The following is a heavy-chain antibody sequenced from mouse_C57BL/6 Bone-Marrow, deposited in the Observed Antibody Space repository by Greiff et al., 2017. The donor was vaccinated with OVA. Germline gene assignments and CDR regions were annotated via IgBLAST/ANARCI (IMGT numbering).Heavy chain of an antibody. CDR2: IDPSDSET. D-gene: IGHD2-4*01. Sequence: VQLQQPGAELVRPGSSVKLSCKASGYTFTSYWMHWVKQRPIQGLEWIGNIDPSDSETHYNQKFKDKATLTVDKSSSTAYMQLSSLTSEDSAVYYCARYDYDYDRYWYFDVWGTGTTVTVSS. V-gene: IGHV1-52*01. J-gene: IGHJ1*03. CDR1: GYTFTSYW. CDR3: ARYDYDYDRYWYFDV.